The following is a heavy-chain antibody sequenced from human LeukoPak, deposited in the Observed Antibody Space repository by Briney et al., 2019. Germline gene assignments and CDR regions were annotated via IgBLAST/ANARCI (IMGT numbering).Heavy chain of an antibody. CDR2: ISGSGGST. J-gene: IGHJ6*02. Sequence: GGSLRLSCAASGFTFSSYAMSWVRQAPGKGLEWVSAISGSGGSTYYADSVKGRFTISRDNSKNTLYLQMNSLRAEDTAVYYCAKGKDDYSNYRYYYGMDVWGQGTTVIVSS. CDR1: GFTFSSYA. V-gene: IGHV3-23*01. D-gene: IGHD4-11*01. CDR3: AKGKDDYSNYRYYYGMDV.